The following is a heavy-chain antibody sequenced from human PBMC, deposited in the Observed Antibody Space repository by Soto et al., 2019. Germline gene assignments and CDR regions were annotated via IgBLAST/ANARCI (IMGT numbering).Heavy chain of an antibody. CDR2: IYYSGST. D-gene: IGHD2-2*02. V-gene: IGHV4-30-4*01. J-gene: IGHJ5*02. CDR1: GGSISSGDYY. Sequence: SETLSLTCTVSGGSISSGDYYWSWIRQPPGKGLEWIGYIYYSGSTYYNPSLKSRVTIPVDTSKNQFSLKLSSVTAADTAVYYCARDYQLLYFDPWGQGTLVTVSS. CDR3: ARDYQLLYFDP.